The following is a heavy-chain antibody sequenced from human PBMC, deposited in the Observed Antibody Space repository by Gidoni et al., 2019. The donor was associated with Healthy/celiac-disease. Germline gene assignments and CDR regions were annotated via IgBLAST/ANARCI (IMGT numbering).Heavy chain of an antibody. CDR2: ISSSSSTI. Sequence: EVQLVESGGGLVQPGGSRRLSCAASGFTCSSYSMNWVRQAPGKGLGWVSYISSSSSTIYYADSLKGRFTISRDNAKNSLYLQMNSLRAEDTAVYYCARDGYYGSGQYFDYWGQGTLVTVSS. D-gene: IGHD3-10*01. CDR1: GFTCSSYS. CDR3: ARDGYYGSGQYFDY. J-gene: IGHJ4*02. V-gene: IGHV3-48*01.